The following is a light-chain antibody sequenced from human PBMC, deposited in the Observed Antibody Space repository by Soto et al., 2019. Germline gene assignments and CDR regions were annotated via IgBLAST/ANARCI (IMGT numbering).Light chain of an antibody. J-gene: IGKJ1*01. CDR3: LQDHDDSWT. CDR1: QSVSIL. CDR2: GAS. Sequence: EIVLTQSPGTLSLSPGERATLSCRASQSVSILLAWYQQKPGQAPRLLIYGASTRATGIPARFSGSGSGTEFTLTISNLQPEDFASYYCLQDHDDSWTFGQGTKVDIK. V-gene: IGKV3-15*01.